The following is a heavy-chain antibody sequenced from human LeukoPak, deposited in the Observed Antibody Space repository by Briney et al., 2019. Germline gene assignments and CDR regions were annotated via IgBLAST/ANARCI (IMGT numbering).Heavy chain of an antibody. J-gene: IGHJ5*02. Sequence: GASVKVSCKASGYTFTGYYMHWVRQAPGQGLEWMGRINPNSGNTGCAQKFQGRVTITRNTSISTAYMELSSLRSEDTAVYYCARDGEGQNWFDPWGQGTLVTVSS. CDR1: GYTFTGYY. CDR2: INPNSGNT. D-gene: IGHD5-24*01. CDR3: ARDGEGQNWFDP. V-gene: IGHV1-8*03.